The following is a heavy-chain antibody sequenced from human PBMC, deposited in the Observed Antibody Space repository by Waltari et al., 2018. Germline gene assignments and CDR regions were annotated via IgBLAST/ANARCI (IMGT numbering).Heavy chain of an antibody. Sequence: QAQLMQSGAEVKEPGASVKVSCKASGYTFASYGITWVRQVPGQGLEWMGWISTYKPNTIYAQNLHGRVTMNTDTSTSTAYMELRSLTSDDTAVYHCARGGYCGDDCSLGPWGQGTLVTVSS. D-gene: IGHD2-21*02. V-gene: IGHV1-18*01. CDR2: ISTYKPNT. J-gene: IGHJ5*02. CDR3: ARGGYCGDDCSLGP. CDR1: GYTFASYG.